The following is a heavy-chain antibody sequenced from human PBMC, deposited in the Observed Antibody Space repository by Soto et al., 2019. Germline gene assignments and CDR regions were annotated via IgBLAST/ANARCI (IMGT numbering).Heavy chain of an antibody. CDR1: GYTFTSYA. CDR3: ARGREPAYSTWYINGDY. V-gene: IGHV1-3*01. J-gene: IGHJ4*02. Sequence: GASVKVSCKASGYTFTSYAIHWVRQAPGQSLEWMGWINAGNGNTKYSQNFLGRVSITRDTSSSTVYLEVSSLRFEDTAVYYCARGREPAYSTWYINGDYWGQGALVTVS. D-gene: IGHD1-20*01. CDR2: INAGNGNT.